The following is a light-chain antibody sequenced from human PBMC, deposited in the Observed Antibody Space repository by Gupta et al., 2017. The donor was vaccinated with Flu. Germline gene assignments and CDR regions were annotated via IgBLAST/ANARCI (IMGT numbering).Light chain of an antibody. Sequence: QSVLTQPPSVSAAPGQRVTISCSGGNSNIGDNYVSWYQQLPGTAPKLLIYENIHRPSGIPDRFSGPKSGTSATLGITGLQTGDEAVYHCGTWDNSLNAYVFGSGTKVIVL. CDR1: NSNIGDNY. J-gene: IGLJ1*01. CDR2: ENI. V-gene: IGLV1-51*02. CDR3: GTWDNSLNAYV.